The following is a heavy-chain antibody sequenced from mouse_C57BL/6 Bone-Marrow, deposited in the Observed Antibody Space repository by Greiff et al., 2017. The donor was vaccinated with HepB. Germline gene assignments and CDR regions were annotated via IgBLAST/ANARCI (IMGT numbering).Heavy chain of an antibody. D-gene: IGHD2-4*01. V-gene: IGHV1-4*01. CDR2: INPSSGYT. J-gene: IGHJ2*01. Sequence: QVQLQQSGAELARPGASLKMSCKASGYTFTSYTMHWVKQRPGQGLEWIGYINPSSGYTKYNQKFKDKATLTADKSSSTAYMQLSSLTSEDSAVYYCAFYDYDYFDYWGQGTTLTVSS. CDR3: AFYDYDYFDY. CDR1: GYTFTSYT.